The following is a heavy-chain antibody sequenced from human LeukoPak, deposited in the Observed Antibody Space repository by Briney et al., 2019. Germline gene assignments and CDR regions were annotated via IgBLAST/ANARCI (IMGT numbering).Heavy chain of an antibody. CDR2: INPNSGGT. J-gene: IGHJ6*03. V-gene: IGHV1-2*06. CDR3: ARDAYDFWSGHPRDYYYYYMDV. Sequence: GASVKVSCKASGNTLTRHYMHWVRQAPGQGLEWMGRINPNSGGTNYAQKFQGRVTMTRDTSISTAYMELSRLRSDDTAVYYCARDAYDFWSGHPRDYYYYYMDVWGKGTTVTVSS. CDR1: GNTLTRHY. D-gene: IGHD3-3*01.